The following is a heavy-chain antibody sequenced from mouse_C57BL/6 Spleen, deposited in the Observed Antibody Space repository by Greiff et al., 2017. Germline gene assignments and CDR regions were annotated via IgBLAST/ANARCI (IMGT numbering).Heavy chain of an antibody. V-gene: IGHV1-54*01. Sequence: VQLQQSGAELVRPGTSVKVSCKASGYAFTNYLIEWVKQRPGQGLEWIGVINPGSGGTNYNEKFKGKATLTADKSSSTAYMQLSSLTSEDSAVYFCARSEGYSSMDYWGQGTSVTVSS. J-gene: IGHJ4*01. CDR2: INPGSGGT. CDR1: GYAFTNYL. CDR3: ARSEGYSSMDY. D-gene: IGHD2-3*01.